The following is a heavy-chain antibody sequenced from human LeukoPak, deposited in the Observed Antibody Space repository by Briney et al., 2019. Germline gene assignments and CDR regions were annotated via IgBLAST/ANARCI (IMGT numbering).Heavy chain of an antibody. J-gene: IGHJ5*02. CDR1: GGSISSSSYY. D-gene: IGHD6-19*01. V-gene: IGHV4-39*01. CDR2: IYYSGST. Sequence: PSETLSLTCTVSGGSISSSSYYWGWIRQPPGKGLEWIGSIYYSGSTYYNPSLKSRVTISVDTSKNQFSLKLSSVTAADTAVYYCARLGRKSSSGWYFPPWFDPWGQGTLVTVSS. CDR3: ARLGRKSSSGWYFPPWFDP.